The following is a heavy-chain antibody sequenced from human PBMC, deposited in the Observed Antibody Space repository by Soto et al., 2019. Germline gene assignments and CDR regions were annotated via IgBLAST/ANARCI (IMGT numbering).Heavy chain of an antibody. Sequence: QVQLVQSGPEVKKPGASVKVSCKASGYTFSSYGITWVRQAPGQGFEWMAWISVDNGNTNFAERFQGRVTMTTDTGSSTAYMEMRSLRSDDTAVYYSARFKQGDKRIPIGDPYYYYMDVWGEGTTVTVSS. CDR1: GYTFSSYG. CDR2: ISVDNGNT. V-gene: IGHV1-18*01. CDR3: ARFKQGDKRIPIGDPYYYYMDV. J-gene: IGHJ6*03. D-gene: IGHD3-16*01.